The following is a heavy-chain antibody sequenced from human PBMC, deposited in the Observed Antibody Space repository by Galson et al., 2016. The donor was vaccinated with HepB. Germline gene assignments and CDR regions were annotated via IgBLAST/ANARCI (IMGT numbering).Heavy chain of an antibody. Sequence: SLRLSCAASGFTFSRYDMHWVRHVSGKGLEGVSAIGPAGDTYYPGSVKGRFTISRENAKNSLYLQMNSLRDEDTAVYYCARDGGGTGGYYYYAMDVWGQGTTVTVSS. CDR1: GFTFSRYD. CDR2: IGPAGDT. V-gene: IGHV3-13*01. CDR3: ARDGGGTGGYYYYAMDV. J-gene: IGHJ6*02. D-gene: IGHD1-14*01.